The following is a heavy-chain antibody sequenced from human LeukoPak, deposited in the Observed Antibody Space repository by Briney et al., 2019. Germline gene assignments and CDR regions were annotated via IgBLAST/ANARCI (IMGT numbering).Heavy chain of an antibody. CDR3: ARGLFLSGYLDAFDI. D-gene: IGHD3-22*01. Sequence: SVKVSCKASGGTFSSYAISWVRQAPGQGLEWMGGIIPIFGTANYAQKFQGRVTITADKSTSTAYMELSSLRVEDTAVYYCARGLFLSGYLDAFDIWGQGTVVTVSS. V-gene: IGHV1-69*06. CDR2: IIPIFGTA. J-gene: IGHJ3*02. CDR1: GGTFSSYA.